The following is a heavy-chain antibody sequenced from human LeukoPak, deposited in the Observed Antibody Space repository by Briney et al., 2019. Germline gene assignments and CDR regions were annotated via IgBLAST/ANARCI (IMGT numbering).Heavy chain of an antibody. CDR2: ISSRSSYT. D-gene: IGHD6-13*01. V-gene: IGHV3-21*05. CDR1: GFTFSTYS. Sequence: GGSLRLSCAASGFTFSTYSMNWVRQAPGKGLEWVSYISSRSSYTKYADSVKGRLTISRDNAKNSLYLQMNSLRAEDTAVYCCARVLSSSWGAYYYYGMDVWGQGTTVTVSS. J-gene: IGHJ6*02. CDR3: ARVLSSSWGAYYYYGMDV.